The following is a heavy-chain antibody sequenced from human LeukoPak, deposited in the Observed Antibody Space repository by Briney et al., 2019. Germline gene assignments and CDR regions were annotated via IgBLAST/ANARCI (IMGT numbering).Heavy chain of an antibody. CDR3: ARGIGSSGWYGGFDY. V-gene: IGHV4-59*01. Sequence: SETLSLTCTVSGGSISSYYWSWIRQPPGKGLEWIGYIYYSGSTNYNPSLKSRVTISVDPSKNQFSLKLSSVPAADTAVYYCARGIGSSGWYGGFDYWGQGTLVTVSS. CDR1: GGSISSYY. J-gene: IGHJ4*02. CDR2: IYYSGST. D-gene: IGHD6-19*01.